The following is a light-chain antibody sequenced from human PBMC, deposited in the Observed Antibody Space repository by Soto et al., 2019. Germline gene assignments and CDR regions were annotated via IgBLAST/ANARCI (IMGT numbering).Light chain of an antibody. CDR1: QSVRSN. J-gene: IGKJ5*01. CDR3: QQRSSWPIT. V-gene: IGKV3-11*01. Sequence: IVVSPSPAATSLFPGERSTLPCRASQSVRSNLAWYQQKPGQAPRLLIFDATKRVTGIPARFSGSGSGTDFTLTINSLEPEDFALYYCQQRSSWPITFGQGTRLE. CDR2: DAT.